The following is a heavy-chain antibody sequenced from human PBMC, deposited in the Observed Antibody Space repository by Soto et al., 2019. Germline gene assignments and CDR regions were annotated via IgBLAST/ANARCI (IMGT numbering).Heavy chain of an antibody. CDR3: AKLKGWSGATEVYYYYYGMDV. J-gene: IGHJ6*02. D-gene: IGHD3-3*01. CDR2: ISGSGGNT. V-gene: IGHV3-23*01. CDR1: GFTFSSYA. Sequence: GGSLRLSCAASGFTFSSYAMSWVRQAPGKGLEWVSAISGSGGNTYYTDSVKGRFTISRDNSKNTLYLQMNSLRAEDTAVYYCAKLKGWSGATEVYYYYYGMDVWGQGTTVTVSS.